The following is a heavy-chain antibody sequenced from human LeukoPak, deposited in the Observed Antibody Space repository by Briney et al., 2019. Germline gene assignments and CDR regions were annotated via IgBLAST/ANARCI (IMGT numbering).Heavy chain of an antibody. CDR1: GFTFSSYA. CDR3: VNVGYCSGGSCPDAFDI. D-gene: IGHD2-15*01. V-gene: IGHV3-30*04. Sequence: GESLRLSCAASGFTFSSYAMHWIRQAPGKGLEWVAVISYDGSNKYYADSVKGRFTISRDNSKNTLYLQMNSLRAEDTAVYYCVNVGYCSGGSCPDAFDIWGQGTMVTVSS. J-gene: IGHJ3*02. CDR2: ISYDGSNK.